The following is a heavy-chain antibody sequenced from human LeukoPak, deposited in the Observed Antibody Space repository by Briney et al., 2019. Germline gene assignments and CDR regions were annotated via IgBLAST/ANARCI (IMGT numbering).Heavy chain of an antibody. J-gene: IGHJ4*02. CDR2: INHSVST. D-gene: IGHD2-2*01. CDR3: ARANRVPAAMQGVDY. V-gene: IGHV4-34*01. Sequence: PSETLSLACAVYGGSFSGYYWSWIRQPPGKGLEWIGEINHSVSTNYNPSIKSRVTISVDTSKNQFSLKLSSVTAADTAVYYCARANRVPAAMQGVDYWGQGTLVTVSS. CDR1: GGSFSGYY.